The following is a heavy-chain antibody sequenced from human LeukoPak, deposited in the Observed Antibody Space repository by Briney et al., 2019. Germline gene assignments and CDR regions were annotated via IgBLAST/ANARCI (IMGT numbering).Heavy chain of an antibody. CDR1: GGSISSYS. CDR3: ARVGSDWNDVRYNWFDP. CDR2: IFQSGST. V-gene: IGHV4-30-2*01. J-gene: IGHJ5*02. D-gene: IGHD1-1*01. Sequence: SETLSLTCTVSGGSISSYSWSWIRQPPGKGLEWIGYIFQSGSTYYNPSLKSRVTISVDRSKNQFSLKLSSVTAADTAVYYCARVGSDWNDVRYNWFDPWGQGTLVTVSS.